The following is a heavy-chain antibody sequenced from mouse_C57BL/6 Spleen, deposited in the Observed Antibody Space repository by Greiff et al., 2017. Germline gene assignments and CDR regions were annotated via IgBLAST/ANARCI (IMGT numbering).Heavy chain of an antibody. CDR3: ARGSYYYGSPWFAY. CDR2: INPNNGGT. V-gene: IGHV1-18*01. CDR1: GYTFTDYN. Sequence: RLQESGPELVKPGASVKIPCKASGYTFTDYNMDWVKQSHGKSLEWIGDINPNNGGTIYNQKFKGKATLTVDKSSSTAYMELRSLTSEDTAVYYCARGSYYYGSPWFAYWGQGTLVTVSA. D-gene: IGHD1-1*01. J-gene: IGHJ3*01.